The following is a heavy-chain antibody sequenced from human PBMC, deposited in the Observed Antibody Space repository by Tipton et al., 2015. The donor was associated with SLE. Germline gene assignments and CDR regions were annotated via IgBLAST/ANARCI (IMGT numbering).Heavy chain of an antibody. V-gene: IGHV4-59*11. CDR1: GGSISSHY. CDR3: ARDRRARLEGDAFDI. CDR2: IYYSGST. D-gene: IGHD1-1*01. J-gene: IGHJ3*02. Sequence: TLSLTCTVSGGSISSHYWSWIRQPPGKGLEWIGYIYYSGSTNYNPSLKSRVTISVDTSKNQFSLKLSSVTAADTAVYYCARDRRARLEGDAFDIWGQGTMVTVSS.